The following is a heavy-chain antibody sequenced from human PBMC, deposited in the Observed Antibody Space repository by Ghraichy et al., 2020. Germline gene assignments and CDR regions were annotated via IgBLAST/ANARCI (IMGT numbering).Heavy chain of an antibody. J-gene: IGHJ6*02. D-gene: IGHD4-17*01. CDR2: ISYDGSKT. Sequence: GSLRLSCAASGFTLRSYAMHWVRQAPGKGLEWVGVISYDGSKTYYADSVKGRFTISRDNSKNTLYLQLNSLRAEDTAVYYCARDYRDYEGYYSGMDVWGQGTTVTVSS. V-gene: IGHV3-30-3*01. CDR3: ARDYRDYEGYYSGMDV. CDR1: GFTLRSYA.